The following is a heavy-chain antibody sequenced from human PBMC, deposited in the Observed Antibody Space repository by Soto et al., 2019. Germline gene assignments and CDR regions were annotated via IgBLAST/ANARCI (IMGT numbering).Heavy chain of an antibody. D-gene: IGHD6-19*01. CDR1: GYTFTSYA. V-gene: IGHV1-3*01. CDR2: INAGNGNT. J-gene: IGHJ5*02. CDR3: AIDSPLAVAHNWFDP. Sequence: ASVKVSCKASGYTFTSYAMHWVRQAPGQRLEWMGWINAGNGNTKYSQKFQGRVTITRDTSASTAYMELSSLRSEDTAVYYCAIDSPLAVAHNWFDPWGQGTLVTVSS.